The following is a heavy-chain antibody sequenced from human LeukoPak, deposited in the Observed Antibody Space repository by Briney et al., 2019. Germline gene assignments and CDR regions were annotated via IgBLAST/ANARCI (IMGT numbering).Heavy chain of an antibody. V-gene: IGHV1-46*01. D-gene: IGHD2-8*01. CDR1: GYTFTGYY. J-gene: IGHJ6*03. CDR2: INPSGGST. CDR3: ARGPAIVLMVYHPTDYMDV. Sequence: GASVKVSCKASGYTFTGYYMHWVRQAPGQGLEWMGIINPSGGSTSYAQKFQGRVTMTRDTSTSTVYMELSSLRSEDTAVYYCARGPAIVLMVYHPTDYMDVWGKGTTVTVSS.